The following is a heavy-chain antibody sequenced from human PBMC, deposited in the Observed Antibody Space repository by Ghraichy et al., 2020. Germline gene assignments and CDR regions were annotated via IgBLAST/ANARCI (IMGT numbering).Heavy chain of an antibody. J-gene: IGHJ1*01. CDR3: ARGHFNFQH. V-gene: IGHV4-59*01. CDR2: IYYRGTT. Sequence: GSLRLSCTVSGGSIGGYYCSWIRQTPVKGLGWIAYIYYRGTTNYNPSLKSRATISVDTSKNQFSLKLRSVTAADTAVYYCARGHFNFQHWGQGTLVTVSS. CDR1: GGSIGGYY. D-gene: IGHD3-3*02.